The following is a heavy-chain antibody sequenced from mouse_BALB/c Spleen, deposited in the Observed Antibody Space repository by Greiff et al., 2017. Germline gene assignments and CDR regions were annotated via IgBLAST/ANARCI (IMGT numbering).Heavy chain of an antibody. CDR3: AKNYGNYDYAMDY. V-gene: IGHV2-5-1*01. CDR2: IWRGGST. J-gene: IGHJ4*01. D-gene: IGHD2-1*01. Sequence: VQLQESGPSLVQPSQSLSITCTVSGFSLTSYGVHWVRQSPGKGLEWLGVIWRGGSTDYNAAFMSRLSITKDNSKSQVFFKMNSLQADDTAIYYCAKNYGNYDYAMDYWGQGTSVTVSS. CDR1: GFSLTSYG.